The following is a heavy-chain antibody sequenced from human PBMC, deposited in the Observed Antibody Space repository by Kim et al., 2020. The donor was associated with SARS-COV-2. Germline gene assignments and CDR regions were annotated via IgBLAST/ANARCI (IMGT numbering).Heavy chain of an antibody. D-gene: IGHD2-15*01. V-gene: IGHV4-30-4*01. CDR2: IYYSGST. CDR1: GGSISSGDYY. J-gene: IGHJ3*02. Sequence: SETLSLTCTVSGGSISSGDYYWSWIRQPPGKGLEWIGYIYYSGSTYYNPSLKSRVTISVDTSKNQFSLKLSSVTAADTAVYYCARFGVYSHGGAFDIWGQGTMVTVSS. CDR3: ARFGVYSHGGAFDI.